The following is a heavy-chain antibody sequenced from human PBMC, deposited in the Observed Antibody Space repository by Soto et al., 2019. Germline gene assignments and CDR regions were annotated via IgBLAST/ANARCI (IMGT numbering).Heavy chain of an antibody. V-gene: IGHV3-23*01. D-gene: IGHD6-25*01. CDR1: GLTFSTYA. CDR3: AKQPLKVPLRFDY. CDR2: ISSSSGST. Sequence: EVQLLESGGGLVQPGGSLRLSCAASGLTFSTYAMAWVRQAPGKGLEWVSSISSSSGSTFYADSVKGRFTISRDNSENTLSLQMNSLRAEDTAVYYCAKQPLKVPLRFDYWGQGTLVTVSS. J-gene: IGHJ4*02.